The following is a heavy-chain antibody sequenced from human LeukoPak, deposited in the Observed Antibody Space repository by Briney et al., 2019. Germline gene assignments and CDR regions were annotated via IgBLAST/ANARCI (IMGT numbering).Heavy chain of an antibody. D-gene: IGHD3-22*01. J-gene: IGHJ4*02. CDR3: VGSAYYWRFDY. Sequence: PSQTLSLTCAVSGGSISSGGYSWSWIRQPPGKGLEWIGYIYHSGSTYYNPSLKSRVTISVDTSKNQFSLKLSSVTAADTAVYYCVGSAYYWRFDYWGQGTLVTVSS. CDR2: IYHSGST. V-gene: IGHV4-30-2*02. CDR1: GGSISSGGYS.